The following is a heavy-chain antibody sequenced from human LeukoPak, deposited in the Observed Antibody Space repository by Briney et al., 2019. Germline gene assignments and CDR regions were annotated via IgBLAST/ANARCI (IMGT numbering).Heavy chain of an antibody. J-gene: IGHJ4*02. D-gene: IGHD3-10*01. CDR2: IYYSGST. Sequence: SETLSLTCTVSGGSISSSSYYWGWIRQPPGKGLEWIGSIYYSGSTYYNPSLKSRVTISVDTSKNQFSLKLSSVTAADTAVYYCAWFGELNDYWGQGTLVTVSS. V-gene: IGHV4-39*01. CDR3: AWFGELNDY. CDR1: GGSISSSSYY.